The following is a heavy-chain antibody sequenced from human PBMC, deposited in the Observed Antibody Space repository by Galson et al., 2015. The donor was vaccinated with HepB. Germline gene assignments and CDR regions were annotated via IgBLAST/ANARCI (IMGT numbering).Heavy chain of an antibody. V-gene: IGHV2-5*01. CDR2: IYWNDDR. J-gene: IGHJ4*02. CDR3: AHCSGLVGPNFDH. Sequence: PALVKPTQTLTLTCTFSGFSLSASGVGVGWIRQPPGKALEWLALIYWNDDRHYKSSLKTRLTITKDTSKNQVVLTMTNVDPVDTGTYYCAHCSGLVGPNFDHWVQGTLVTVSS. CDR1: GFSLSASGVG. D-gene: IGHD3-10*02.